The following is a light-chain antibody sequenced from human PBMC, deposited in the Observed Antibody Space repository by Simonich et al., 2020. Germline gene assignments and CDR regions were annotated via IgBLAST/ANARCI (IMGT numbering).Light chain of an antibody. Sequence: DIVMTQTPLSLSVTPGQPASISCKSSQSLLHSDGKTYLYWYLQKPGQSPPLLIYEVSSSVSVVSDRFIGSVSGTDFTLKISRVEAEDVGVYYCMQGIHSITFGQGTRLEIK. CDR3: MQGIHSIT. V-gene: IGKV2-29*02. CDR2: EVS. J-gene: IGKJ5*01. CDR1: QSLLHSDGKTY.